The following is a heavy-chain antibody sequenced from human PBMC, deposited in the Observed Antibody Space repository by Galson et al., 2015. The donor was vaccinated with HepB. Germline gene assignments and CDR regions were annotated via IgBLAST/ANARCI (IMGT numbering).Heavy chain of an antibody. V-gene: IGHV3-33*01. CDR3: ARDAGYYDRNPDDSIYYYYYMVV. J-gene: IGHJ6*03. D-gene: IGHD3-22*01. CDR2: IWFDGSHK. Sequence: SLRLSCAASEFNFGSYGMHWVRQAPAKGLEWVAVIWFDGSHKYYADSVHGRFTISRDNSKDTLYLQMNSLRAEDTATCYCARDAGYYDRNPDDSIYYYYYMVVWGKGTTVTVS. CDR1: EFNFGSYG.